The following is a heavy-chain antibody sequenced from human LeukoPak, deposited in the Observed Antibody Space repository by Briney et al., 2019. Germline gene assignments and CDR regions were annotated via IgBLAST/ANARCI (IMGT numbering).Heavy chain of an antibody. J-gene: IGHJ4*02. CDR1: GFTFSSYSSYW. D-gene: IGHD1-26*01. V-gene: IGHV3-74*01. CDR3: ARLIVGAIDY. CDR2: INSDGTYT. Sequence: GGSLRLSCVASGFTFSSYSSYWMNWVRQAPGKGLVWVSRINSDGTYTTYADSVKGRFTISRDNAKNTLYLQMNSLRAEDTAVYYCARLIVGAIDYWGQGTLVTVSS.